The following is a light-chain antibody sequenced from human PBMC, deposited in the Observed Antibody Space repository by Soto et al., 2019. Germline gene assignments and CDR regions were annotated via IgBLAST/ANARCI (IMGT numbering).Light chain of an antibody. Sequence: DLQITQSPPPLSASVGDRVTLTFWASQFVSSFLGWYQQKPGKVPKLLIFDVSILASGVPSRFSGSGSGTEFTLTISSLQPEDFATYSCQQYYISWSFGQGTKVDIK. CDR3: QQYYISWS. J-gene: IGKJ1*01. CDR2: DVS. V-gene: IGKV1-5*01. CDR1: QFVSSF.